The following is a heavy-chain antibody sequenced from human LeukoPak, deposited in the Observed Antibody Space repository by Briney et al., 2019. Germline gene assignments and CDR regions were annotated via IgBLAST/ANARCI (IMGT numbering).Heavy chain of an antibody. CDR3: TRVLPGTTPHDAFDI. D-gene: IGHD1-1*01. V-gene: IGHV6-1*01. J-gene: IGHJ3*02. Sequence: SQTLSLTCAISGDSVSSNTAAWNWIRQSPSRGLEWLGRTYYRSEWYNHYAVSLKSRIIINPDTSKNQFPLQLNSVTPEDTAFYYCTRVLPGTTPHDAFDIWGQGTMVTVSS. CDR1: GDSVSSNTAA. CDR2: TYYRSEWYN.